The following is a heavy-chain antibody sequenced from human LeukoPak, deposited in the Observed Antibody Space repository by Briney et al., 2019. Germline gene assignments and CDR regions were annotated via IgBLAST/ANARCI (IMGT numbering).Heavy chain of an antibody. CDR1: GFTFSSYA. Sequence: GRSLRLSCAASGFTFSSYAMSCVRQAPGKGLEWLSAISGSGGSTYYADSVKGRFTISRDNSKNTLYLQVNSLRAEDTAVYYCAKTEGSGSYYPIYYYYYGMDVWGKGTTVTVSS. CDR2: ISGSGGST. V-gene: IGHV3-23*01. CDR3: AKTEGSGSYYPIYYYYYGMDV. D-gene: IGHD3-10*01. J-gene: IGHJ6*04.